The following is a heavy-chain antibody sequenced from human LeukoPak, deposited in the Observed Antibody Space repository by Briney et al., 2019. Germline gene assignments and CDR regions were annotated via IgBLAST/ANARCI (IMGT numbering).Heavy chain of an antibody. D-gene: IGHD6-13*01. V-gene: IGHV3-30*18. CDR1: GLTFSSYG. CDR2: ISSDGSNK. Sequence: PGGSLRLSCAASGLTFSSYGMHWVRQATGKGLEWVAVISSDGSNKYYADSGKGRFTISRDNSKNTLYLQMNSLRAEDTAMYYCAKGAAAGTHFYYYGMDVWGQGTTVTVSS. J-gene: IGHJ6*02. CDR3: AKGAAAGTHFYYYGMDV.